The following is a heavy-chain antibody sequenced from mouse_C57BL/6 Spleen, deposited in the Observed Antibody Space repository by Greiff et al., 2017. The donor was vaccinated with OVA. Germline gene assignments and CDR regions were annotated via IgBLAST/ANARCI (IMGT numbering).Heavy chain of an antibody. Sequence: EVKLMESGPGLVKPSQSLSLTCSVTGYSITSGYYWNWIRQFPGNKLEWMGYISYDGSNNYNPSLKNRISITRDTSKNQFFLKLNSVTTEDTATYYCARDGSFSFDYWGQGTTLTVSS. CDR3: ARDGSFSFDY. J-gene: IGHJ2*01. CDR1: GYSITSGYY. V-gene: IGHV3-6*01. CDR2: ISYDGSN. D-gene: IGHD2-2*01.